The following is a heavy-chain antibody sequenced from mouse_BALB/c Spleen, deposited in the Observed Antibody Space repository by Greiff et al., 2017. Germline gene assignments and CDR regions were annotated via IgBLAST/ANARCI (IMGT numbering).Heavy chain of an antibody. Sequence: LVKTGASVKISCKASGSSSTGYYMHWVKKIHGKSLEWIGYISCYNGATSYNQKFKGKATFTVNTSSSTAYMQFNSLTSEDSAVYYCARGYYGSTFDYWGQGSTHTVSS. J-gene: IGHJ2*01. CDR1: GSSSTGYY. CDR3: ARGYYGSTFDY. V-gene: IGHV1S34*01. D-gene: IGHD1-1*01. CDR2: ISCYNGAT.